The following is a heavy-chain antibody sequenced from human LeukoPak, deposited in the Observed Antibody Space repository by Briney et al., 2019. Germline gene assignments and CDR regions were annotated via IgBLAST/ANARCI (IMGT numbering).Heavy chain of an antibody. CDR2: IYSGGST. CDR1: GFTFSSYA. CDR3: ARALITIFGVVENAFDI. V-gene: IGHV3-53*01. Sequence: GGSLRLSCAASGFTFSSYAMSWVRQAPGKGLEWVSVIYSGGSTYYADSVKGRFTISRDNSKNTLYLQMNSLRAEDTAVYYCARALITIFGVVENAFDIWGQGTMVTVSS. J-gene: IGHJ3*02. D-gene: IGHD3-3*01.